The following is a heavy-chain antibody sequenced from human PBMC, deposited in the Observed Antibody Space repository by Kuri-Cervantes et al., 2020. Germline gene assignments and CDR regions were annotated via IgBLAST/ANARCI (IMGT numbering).Heavy chain of an antibody. CDR1: GFTFSSYA. Sequence: GESLKISCAASGFTFSSYAMSWVRQAPGKGLEWVSYISSSGSTIYYADSVKGRFTISRDNAKNSLYLQMNSLRAEDTAVYYCARDFLEWLLGPTNWFDPWGQGTLVTVSS. CDR3: ARDFLEWLLGPTNWFDP. D-gene: IGHD3-3*01. V-gene: IGHV3-48*04. J-gene: IGHJ5*02. CDR2: ISSSGSTI.